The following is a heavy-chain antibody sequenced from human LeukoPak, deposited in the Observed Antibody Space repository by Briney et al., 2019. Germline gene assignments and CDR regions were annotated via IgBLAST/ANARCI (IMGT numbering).Heavy chain of an antibody. CDR3: ARPPGIAVAGNFDP. V-gene: IGHV3-30-3*01. CDR1: GFTFSSYA. D-gene: IGHD6-19*01. CDR2: ISYDGSNK. Sequence: PGGSLRLSCAASGFTFSSYAMHWVRQAPGKGLEWVAVISYDGSNKYYADSVKGRFTISRDNSKNTLYLQMNSLRAEDTAVYYCARPPGIAVAGNFDPWGQGTLVTVSS. J-gene: IGHJ5*02.